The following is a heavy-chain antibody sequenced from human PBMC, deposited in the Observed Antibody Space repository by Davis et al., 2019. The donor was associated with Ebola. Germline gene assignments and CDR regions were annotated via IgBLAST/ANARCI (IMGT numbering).Heavy chain of an antibody. CDR1: GYTFTSYG. Sequence: SVKVSCKASGYTFTSYGISWVRQAPGQGLEWMGGIIPIFGTANYAQKFQGRVTITADESTSTAYMELSSLRSEDTAVYYCARVYGAGMDVWGQGTTVTVSS. J-gene: IGHJ6*02. CDR3: ARVYGAGMDV. V-gene: IGHV1-69*13. D-gene: IGHD1-26*01. CDR2: IIPIFGTA.